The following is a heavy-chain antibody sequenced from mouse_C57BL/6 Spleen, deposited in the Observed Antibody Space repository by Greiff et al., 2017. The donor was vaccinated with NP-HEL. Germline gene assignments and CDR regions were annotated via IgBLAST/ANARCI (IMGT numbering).Heavy chain of an antibody. Sequence: EVQVVESGPGLVKPSQSLSLTCSVTGYSITSGYYWNWIRQFPGNKLEWMGYISYDGSNNYNPSLKNRISITRDTSKNQFFLKLNSVTTEDTATYYCARDNPGGYFDYWGQGTTLTVSS. CDR2: ISYDGSN. V-gene: IGHV3-6*01. J-gene: IGHJ2*01. CDR3: ARDNPGGYFDY. CDR1: GYSITSGYY.